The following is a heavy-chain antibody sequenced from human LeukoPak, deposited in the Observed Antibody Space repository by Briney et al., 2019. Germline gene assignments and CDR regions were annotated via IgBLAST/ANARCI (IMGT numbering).Heavy chain of an antibody. J-gene: IGHJ4*02. CDR3: ASGSYNYFDY. CDR2: IYHSGST. CDR1: GGSFSGYY. V-gene: IGHV4-34*01. D-gene: IGHD3-10*01. Sequence: SETLSLTCAVYGGSFSGYYWSWVRQPPGKGLEWIGEIYHSGSTNYNPSLKSRVTISIDKSNHQFSLKLSSVTAADTAIYYCASGSYNYFDYWGQGTLVTVSS.